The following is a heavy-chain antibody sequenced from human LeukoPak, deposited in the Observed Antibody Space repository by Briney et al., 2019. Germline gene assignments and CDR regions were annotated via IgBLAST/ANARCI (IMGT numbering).Heavy chain of an antibody. CDR2: IYISGST. D-gene: IGHD6-19*01. V-gene: IGHV4-61*02. CDR1: GGSISSGSYY. Sequence: SQTLSLTRTVSGGSISSGSYYWSWIRQPAGKGLEWIGRIYISGSTNYNPSLKSRVTISVDTSKNQFSLRLRSVTAADTAMYYCARGTLYRGWSYYLDFWGQGSQVTVSS. J-gene: IGHJ4*02. CDR3: ARGTLYRGWSYYLDF.